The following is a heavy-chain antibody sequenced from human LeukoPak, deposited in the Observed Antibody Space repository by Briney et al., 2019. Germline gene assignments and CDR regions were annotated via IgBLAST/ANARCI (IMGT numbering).Heavy chain of an antibody. V-gene: IGHV1-2*04. D-gene: IGHD3-10*01. CDR3: ARDLGRSWFGAMGY. CDR2: INPNSGGT. CDR1: GYTFTGYY. J-gene: IGHJ4*02. Sequence: ASVKVSCKASGYTFTGYYMHWVRQAPGQGLEWMGWINPNSGGTNYAQKFQGWVTMTRDTSISTAYMELSRLRSDDTAVYYCARDLGRSWFGAMGYWGQGTLVTVSS.